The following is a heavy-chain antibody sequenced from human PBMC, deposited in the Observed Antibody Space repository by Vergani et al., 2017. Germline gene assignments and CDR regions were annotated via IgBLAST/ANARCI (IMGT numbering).Heavy chain of an antibody. J-gene: IGHJ6*02. Sequence: QLQLQESGPGLVKPSETLSLTCTVSGGSISSSSYYWGWIRQPPGKGLEWIGSIYYSGSTYYNPSLKSRVTISVDTSKNQFSLKLSSVTAADTAVYYCARSYGGVYDFWSGYFPRPGYYYGMDVWGQGTTVTVSS. D-gene: IGHD3-3*01. V-gene: IGHV4-39*07. CDR3: ARSYGGVYDFWSGYFPRPGYYYGMDV. CDR2: IYYSGST. CDR1: GGSISSSSYY.